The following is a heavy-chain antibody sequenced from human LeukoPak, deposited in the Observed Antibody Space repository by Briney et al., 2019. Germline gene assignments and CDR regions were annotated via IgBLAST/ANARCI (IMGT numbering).Heavy chain of an antibody. CDR3: AHRPYYYDSSGYYGGGYAFDI. V-gene: IGHV2-5*01. D-gene: IGHD3-22*01. Sequence: ESGPTLVNPTQTLTLTCTFSGFSLSTSGVGVGWIRQPPGKALEWLALIYWNDDKRYSPSLKSRLTITKDTSKNQVVLIMTNMDPVDTATYYCAHRPYYYDSSGYYGGGYAFDIWGQGTMVTVSS. CDR2: IYWNDDK. J-gene: IGHJ3*02. CDR1: GFSLSTSGVG.